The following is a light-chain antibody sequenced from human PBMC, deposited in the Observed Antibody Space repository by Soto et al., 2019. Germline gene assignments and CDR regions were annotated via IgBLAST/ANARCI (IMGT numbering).Light chain of an antibody. CDR2: AAS. V-gene: IGKV1-39*01. CDR3: QQSFRTPFT. CDR1: QSISSY. J-gene: IGKJ3*01. Sequence: DIQMTQSPSSLSASVGDRVNITCRASQSISSYLNWYQQKPAKAPKLLVYAASRLQSGVPSRFSGTGSGTDFTLTISSLQPEDFATYYCQQSFRTPFTFGPGNKLDIK.